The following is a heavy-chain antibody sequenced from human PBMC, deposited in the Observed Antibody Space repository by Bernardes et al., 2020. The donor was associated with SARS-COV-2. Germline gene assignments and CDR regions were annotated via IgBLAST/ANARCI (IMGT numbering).Heavy chain of an antibody. D-gene: IGHD4-17*01. J-gene: IGHJ6*02. CDR1: GGSISSGSYY. CDR3: AREPLLDYGDYNTEYYYYGMDV. Sequence: SETLSLTCTVSGGSISSGSYYWSWIRQPAGKGLEWIGRIYTSGSTNYNPSLKSRVTISVDTSKNQFSLKLSSVTAADTAVYYCAREPLLDYGDYNTEYYYYGMDVWGQGTTVTVSS. CDR2: IYTSGST. V-gene: IGHV4-61*02.